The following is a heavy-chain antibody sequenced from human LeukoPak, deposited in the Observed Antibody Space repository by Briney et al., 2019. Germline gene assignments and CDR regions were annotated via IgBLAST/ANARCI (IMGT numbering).Heavy chain of an antibody. V-gene: IGHV1-2*02. J-gene: IGHJ4*02. CDR3: ARILEGDFWSGYYNEAFDY. D-gene: IGHD3-3*01. CDR2: INPNSGGT. Sequence: ASVKVSCKASGYTFTSYGISWVRQAPGQGLEWVGWINPNSGGTNYAQKFQGRVTMTRDTSISTAYMELSRLRSDDTAVYYCARILEGDFWSGYYNEAFDYWGQGTLVTVSS. CDR1: GYTFTSYG.